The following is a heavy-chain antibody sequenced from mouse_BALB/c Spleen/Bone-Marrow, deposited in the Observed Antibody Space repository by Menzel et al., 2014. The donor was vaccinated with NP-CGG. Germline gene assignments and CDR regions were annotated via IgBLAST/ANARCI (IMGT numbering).Heavy chain of an antibody. Sequence: DVKLVESGGGLVQPGGSLKLSCATSGFTFSDYYMYWVRQTPEKRLEWVAYISNGGGSTYYPDTVKGRFTISRDNAKNTLYLQMSRLKSEDTAMYYCARRRSLYYAMDYWGQGTSVTVSS. V-gene: IGHV5-12*02. CDR1: GFTFSDYY. CDR3: ARRRSLYYAMDY. J-gene: IGHJ4*01. CDR2: ISNGGGST. D-gene: IGHD1-1*01.